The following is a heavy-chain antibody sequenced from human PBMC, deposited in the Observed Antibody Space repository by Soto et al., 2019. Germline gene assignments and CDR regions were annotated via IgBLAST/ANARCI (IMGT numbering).Heavy chain of an antibody. CDR1: EASSSGYY. Sequence: TLCLPCPIAEASSSGYYWSCIRQPPGEGLEWIGHIYYSGSTSYNPSLKSRVTISLDMSKNQFSLKLSSVTAADTAVYYCAIVETTVTNDGGYFNGMDVWGQGTTVT. J-gene: IGHJ6*02. V-gene: IGHV4-59*01. CDR2: IYYSGST. CDR3: AIVETTVTNDGGYFNGMDV. D-gene: IGHD4-17*01.